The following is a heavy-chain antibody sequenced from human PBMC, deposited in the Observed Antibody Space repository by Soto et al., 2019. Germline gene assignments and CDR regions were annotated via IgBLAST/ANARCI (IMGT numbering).Heavy chain of an antibody. D-gene: IGHD3-3*01. J-gene: IGHJ3*02. V-gene: IGHV3-23*01. CDR2: ISGSGGST. Sequence: EVQLLESGGGLVQPGGSLRLSCAASGFTFSSYAMSWVRQAPGKGLEWVSAISGSGGSTYYADSVKGRFTISRDNSKNTLYLQMNSLRAEDTAVYYCAKEARFGYYDFLSGNHDAFDIWGQGTMVTVSS. CDR3: AKEARFGYYDFLSGNHDAFDI. CDR1: GFTFSSYA.